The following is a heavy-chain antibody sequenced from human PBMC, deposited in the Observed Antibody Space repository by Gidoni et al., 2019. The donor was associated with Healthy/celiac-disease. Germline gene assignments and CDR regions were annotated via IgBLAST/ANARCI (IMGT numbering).Heavy chain of an antibody. D-gene: IGHD3-22*01. CDR3: ARRTYYYDSSGYYIGYYYYGMDV. V-gene: IGHV3-7*01. J-gene: IGHJ6*02. Sequence: EVQLVESGGGLVQPGGSLRLSCAAAGFTFSSYWMSWVRQAPGKGLEWVANIKQDGSEKYYVDSVKGRFTISRDNAKNSLYLQMNSLRAEDTAVYYCARRTYYYDSSGYYIGYYYYGMDVWGQGTTVTVSS. CDR1: GFTFSSYW. CDR2: IKQDGSEK.